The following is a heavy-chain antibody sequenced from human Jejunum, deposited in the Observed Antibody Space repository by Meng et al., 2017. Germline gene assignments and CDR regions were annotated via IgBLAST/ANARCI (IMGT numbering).Heavy chain of an antibody. CDR3: ARERQTSGEDY. D-gene: IGHD2-15*01. CDR2: INTDNGDT. CDR1: GYTFTTYD. Sequence: QIQLVQLGAEVKKPGGSVKVSCKASGYTFTTYDINWVRQAPGQRLDWIGWINTDNGDTQYSQTFQGRVTITRDTSASTTYMELSSLRSEDTAVYFCARERQTSGEDYWGQGTLVTVSS. J-gene: IGHJ4*02. V-gene: IGHV1-3*04.